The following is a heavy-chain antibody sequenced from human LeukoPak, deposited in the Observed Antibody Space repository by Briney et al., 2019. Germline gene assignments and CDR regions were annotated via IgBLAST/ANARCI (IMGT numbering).Heavy chain of an antibody. CDR2: ISSTSSYI. V-gene: IGHV3-21*01. J-gene: IGHJ4*02. CDR1: GFTFSSYT. Sequence: PGGPLRLSCAASGFTFSSYTMNWVRQAPGKGLEWVSSISSTSSYIHYADSVKGRFTNSRDSAKNSLYLQMDSLRAEDTAVYYCAKESSAWYYFDYWGQGTLVTVSS. CDR3: AKESSAWYYFDY. D-gene: IGHD6-19*01.